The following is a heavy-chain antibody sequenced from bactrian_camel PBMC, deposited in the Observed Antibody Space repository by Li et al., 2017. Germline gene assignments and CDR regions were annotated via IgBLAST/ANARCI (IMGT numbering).Heavy chain of an antibody. CDR2: IYSDGATT. CDR3: AADASYRGYCGIDAFETSRNPS. CDR1: GFTFSNYW. Sequence: QLVESGGGLVQPGGSLRLSCAASGFTFSNYWMCWVRQAPGKGLEWVSGIYSDGATTYYADSLKGRFTISRDNTKNMVFLQMNSLKPEDTAVYYCAADASYRGYCGIDAFETSRNPSWGQGPRSPS. J-gene: IGHJ4*01. V-gene: IGHV3S25*01. D-gene: IGHD5*01.